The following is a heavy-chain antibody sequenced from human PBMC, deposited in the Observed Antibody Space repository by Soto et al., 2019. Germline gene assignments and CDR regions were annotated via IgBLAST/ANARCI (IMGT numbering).Heavy chain of an antibody. V-gene: IGHV3-13*05. Sequence: EVQLVESGGGVVQPGGSLRLSCAASGFTFSTYDMHWVRQATGKGLEWVSALGSADDPYYLASVKGRFTISRENAKNSLYLQMNSLRAGETAVYYCARAYSGQLPRRADYYYAMDVWGQGTTVTVSS. CDR3: ARAYSGQLPRRADYYYAMDV. D-gene: IGHD2-2*01. CDR2: LGSADDP. J-gene: IGHJ6*02. CDR1: GFTFSTYD.